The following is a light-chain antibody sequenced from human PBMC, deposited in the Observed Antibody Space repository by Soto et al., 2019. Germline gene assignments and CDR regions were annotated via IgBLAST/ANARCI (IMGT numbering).Light chain of an antibody. J-gene: IGKJ4*01. CDR1: QSVNSD. CDR2: GAS. CDR3: QQYNNLLLT. V-gene: IGKV3-15*01. Sequence: EIVLTQSPATLSVSPGERATLSCRASQSVNSDFAWFQQKPGQAPRLLIYGASTRATGIPARFSGSGSGTEFTLTISRLQSEDFAIYYCQQYNNLLLTFGGGTKVEIK.